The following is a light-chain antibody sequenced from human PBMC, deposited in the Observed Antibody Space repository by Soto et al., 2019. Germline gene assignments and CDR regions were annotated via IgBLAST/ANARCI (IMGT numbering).Light chain of an antibody. CDR3: QSYDSSLSGSHVE. J-gene: IGLJ2*01. V-gene: IGLV1-40*01. Sequence: QSVLTQPPSVSGAPGQRVTISCTGSSSNIGAGYDVHWYQQLPGTAPKLLIYGNSNRPSGVPDRFSGSKSGTSASLAITGLQAEDEADYYCQSYDSSLSGSHVEFGGGTQLTVL. CDR2: GNS. CDR1: SSNIGAGYD.